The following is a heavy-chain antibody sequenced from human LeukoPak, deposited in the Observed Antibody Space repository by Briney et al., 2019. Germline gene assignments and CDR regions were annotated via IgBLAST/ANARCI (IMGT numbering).Heavy chain of an antibody. D-gene: IGHD2-2*01. CDR1: GFTFRSYD. CDR2: IIGSGANT. CDR3: AKVSWNVVVPAAMSYC. V-gene: IGHV3-23*01. J-gene: IGHJ4*02. Sequence: GGSLRLSCAASGFTFRSYDISGVRQAPGKGLEWVSAIIGSGANTYYADSVKGRFTISRDNSENTLYLQMHSLGDDDTAVYYCAKVSWNVVVPAAMSYCWGQGTLVTVSS.